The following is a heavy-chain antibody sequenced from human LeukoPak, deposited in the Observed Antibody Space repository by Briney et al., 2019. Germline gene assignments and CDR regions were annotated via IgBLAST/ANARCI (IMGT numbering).Heavy chain of an antibody. Sequence: GGSLRLSCAASGFTFSSYWMSWVRQAPGKGLEWVANIKQDGSEKYYVDSVTGRFTISRDNAKNSLYLQMNSLRVEDTAVYYCVRAIGAYASYWGQGTLVTVSS. CDR1: GFTFSSYW. V-gene: IGHV3-7*04. CDR2: IKQDGSEK. CDR3: VRAIGAYASY. D-gene: IGHD3-10*01. J-gene: IGHJ4*02.